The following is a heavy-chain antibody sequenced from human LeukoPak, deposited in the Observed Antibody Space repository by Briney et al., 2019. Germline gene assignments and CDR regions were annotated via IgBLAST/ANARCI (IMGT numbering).Heavy chain of an antibody. V-gene: IGHV3-48*01. CDR2: ISSSSSTI. CDR1: GFTFSSYS. D-gene: IGHD1-1*01. CDR3: ARLDRIVPATCFDY. Sequence: GGSLRLSCAASGFTFSSYSMNWVRQAPGKGLEWVSYISSSSSTIYYADSVKGRFTISRDNAKNLVYLQMNSLRAEDTAVYFCARLDRIVPATCFDYWGQGALVTVSS. J-gene: IGHJ4*02.